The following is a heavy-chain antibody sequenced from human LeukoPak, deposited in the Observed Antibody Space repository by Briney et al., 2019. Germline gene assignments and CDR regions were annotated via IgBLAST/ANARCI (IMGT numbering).Heavy chain of an antibody. Sequence: GGSLRLSCVASGFXFXSLGMHWVRQAPGKXLXXXXXXSXDGXKXXXXXSXXXXXTXXXDNSKNTXYLQXDSLRTEDTAVYYCAKGRQYSFDYLIDYWGQGTLVTVSS. CDR1: GFXFXSLG. D-gene: IGHD3-9*01. V-gene: IGHV3-30*18. J-gene: IGHJ4*02. CDR3: AKGRQYSFDYLIDY. CDR2: XSXDGXKX.